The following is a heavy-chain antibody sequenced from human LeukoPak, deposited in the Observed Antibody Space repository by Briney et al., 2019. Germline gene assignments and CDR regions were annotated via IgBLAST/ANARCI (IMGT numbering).Heavy chain of an antibody. CDR1: GYTLTELS. Sequence: ASVKASFKVSGYTLTELSMHWVRQAPGKGLEWMGGFDPEDGETIYAQKFQGRVTMTEDTSTDTAYMELSSLRSEDTAVYYCATRTTVYAFDIWGQGTMVTVSS. V-gene: IGHV1-24*01. CDR2: FDPEDGET. CDR3: ATRTTVYAFDI. J-gene: IGHJ3*02. D-gene: IGHD4-17*01.